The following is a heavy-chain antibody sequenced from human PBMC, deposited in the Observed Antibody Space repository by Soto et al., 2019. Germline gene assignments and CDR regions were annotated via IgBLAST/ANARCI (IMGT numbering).Heavy chain of an antibody. J-gene: IGHJ4*02. V-gene: IGHV4-31*03. D-gene: IGHD2-2*01. CDR1: GGSSIRDGYR. CDR2: ISYSGSS. Sequence: SLSLTCTVCGGSSIRDGYRWSWIRQHSGKGLEWIAYISYSGSSNSNPSLKSRVTISADTSTSQFSLRLTSVTAADTAVYFCARATPAGSAYFWGRGPLVTVSS. CDR3: ARATPAGSAYF.